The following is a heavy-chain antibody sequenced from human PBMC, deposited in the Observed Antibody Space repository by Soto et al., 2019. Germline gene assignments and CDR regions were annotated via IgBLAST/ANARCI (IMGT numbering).Heavy chain of an antibody. J-gene: IGHJ3*02. Sequence: SETLSLTCNVSGDSILTYYCTFIRHPPVKGREWIAYMYYRGSISYNPSLKSRVTISVDTSKNQFSLKLRSVTAADTAIYYCARLKWDLLPAGFDIWGQGTLVTVSS. CDR3: ARLKWDLLPAGFDI. D-gene: IGHD1-26*01. CDR1: GDSILTYY. V-gene: IGHV4-59*01. CDR2: MYYRGSI.